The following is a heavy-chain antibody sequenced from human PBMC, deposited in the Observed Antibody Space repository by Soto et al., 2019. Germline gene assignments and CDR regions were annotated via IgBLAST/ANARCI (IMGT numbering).Heavy chain of an antibody. CDR2: IRENFQT. D-gene: IGHD3-16*01. J-gene: IGHJ3*02. CDR1: GFTFSNYG. Sequence: PGGSLRLSCAASGFTFSNYGMTWVRQAPGKGLEWVSLIRENFQTNYADSVKGRFTISRDNSKNTLYLQMDSLRAEDTALYFCARDPAGASFDIWGRGTLVTVS. CDR3: ARDPAGASFDI. V-gene: IGHV3-23*01.